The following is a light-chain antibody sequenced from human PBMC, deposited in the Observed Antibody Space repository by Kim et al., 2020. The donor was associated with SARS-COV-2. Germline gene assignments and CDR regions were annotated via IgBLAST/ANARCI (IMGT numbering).Light chain of an antibody. CDR2: QDT. CDR1: RLGHKY. J-gene: IGLJ2*01. V-gene: IGLV3-1*01. Sequence: SYELTQPPSVSVSPGQTASITCSGDRLGHKYVGWYRHKPGQSPAVVIYQDTQRPSGIPERFSCSNSGNTATLTLSGPQDVDEADYYCQVRDSTTTVFGGG. CDR3: QVRDSTTTV.